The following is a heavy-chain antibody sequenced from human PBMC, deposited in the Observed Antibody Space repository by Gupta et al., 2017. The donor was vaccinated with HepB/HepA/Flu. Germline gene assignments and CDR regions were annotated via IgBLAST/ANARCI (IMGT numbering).Heavy chain of an antibody. CDR3: AKRKDSYFDY. CDR1: GSTFTNYG. Sequence: QVQLVESGGGVVQPGRSLTLSCTASGSTFTNYGMHGVRQAPGNGLEWVALISYDGSNKYFADSVKGRFTISRDKSKNTLYLQMNSLRVEDTAVYYCAKRKDSYFDYWGQGTLVTVSS. V-gene: IGHV3-30*18. CDR2: ISYDGSNK. J-gene: IGHJ4*02. D-gene: IGHD3/OR15-3a*01.